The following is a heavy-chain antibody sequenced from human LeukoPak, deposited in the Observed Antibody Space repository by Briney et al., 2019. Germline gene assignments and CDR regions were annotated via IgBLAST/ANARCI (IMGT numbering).Heavy chain of an antibody. CDR1: GYTFTNHA. V-gene: IGHV7-4-1*02. Sequence: GASVKVSCKASGYTFTNHAMNWVRQAPGQGLEWMGWINTNTGNPTCAQGFTGRFVFSLDTSVSTAYLEISSLKAEDTAVYYCAKVAGYCSSTSCYPEYWGQGTLVTVSS. D-gene: IGHD2-2*01. J-gene: IGHJ4*02. CDR3: AKVAGYCSSTSCYPEY. CDR2: INTNTGNP.